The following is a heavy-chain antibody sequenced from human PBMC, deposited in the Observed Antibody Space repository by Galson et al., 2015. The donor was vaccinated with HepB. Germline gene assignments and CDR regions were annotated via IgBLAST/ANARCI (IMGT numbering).Heavy chain of an antibody. J-gene: IGHJ4*02. CDR1: GYSFTNYW. Sequence: QSGAEVKKPGESLTISCKGSGYSFTNYWISWVRQMPGKGLEWMGRIDPRDSYTSYSPSFQGHVTISTDNFITAYLQWSSLKASDTGTYYCARHSGHGITEGDFDFWGQGTLVTVSS. CDR2: IDPRDSYT. V-gene: IGHV5-10-1*01. D-gene: IGHD2-21*01. CDR3: ARHSGHGITEGDFDF.